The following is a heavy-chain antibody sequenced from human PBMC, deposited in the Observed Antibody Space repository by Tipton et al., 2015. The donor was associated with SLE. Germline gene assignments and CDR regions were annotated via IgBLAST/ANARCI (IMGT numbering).Heavy chain of an antibody. CDR3: AREASGSSGYYNY. V-gene: IGHV4-59*12. D-gene: IGHD1-26*01. CDR1: GGSISSYS. Sequence: TLSLTCTVSGGSISSYSWSWFRLPPGRGLEWIGYISYTDRDNSNPSLKSRVTMSVDTSKNQVFLKLSSVTAADTAVYYCAREASGSSGYYNYWGQGSLVTVSS. CDR2: ISYTDRD. J-gene: IGHJ4*02.